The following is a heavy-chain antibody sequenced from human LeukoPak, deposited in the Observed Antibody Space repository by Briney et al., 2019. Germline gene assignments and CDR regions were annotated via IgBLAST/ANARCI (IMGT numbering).Heavy chain of an antibody. D-gene: IGHD3-3*01. CDR1: GGSFSGYY. V-gene: IGHV4-34*01. J-gene: IGHJ4*02. CDR3: ARHGSLYYDFWSGQNLYYSDY. CDR2: INHSGST. Sequence: SETLSLTCAVYGGSFSGYYWSWIRQPPGEGLEWIGEINHSGSTNYNPSLKSRVTISVDTSKNQFSLKLSSVTAADTAVYYCARHGSLYYDFWSGQNLYYSDYWGQGTLVTVSS.